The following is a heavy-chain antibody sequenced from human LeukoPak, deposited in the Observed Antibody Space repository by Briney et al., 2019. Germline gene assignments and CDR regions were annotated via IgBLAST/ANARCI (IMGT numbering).Heavy chain of an antibody. J-gene: IGHJ4*02. D-gene: IGHD2-2*01. V-gene: IGHV3-21*01. CDR2: ISSSSSYI. CDR3: ARDCSSTSCFDY. Sequence: NPGGSLRLSCAASGFTFSSYSMNWVCQAPGKGLEWVSSISSSSSYIYYADSVKGRFTISRDNAKNSLYLQMNSLRAEDTAVYYCARDCSSTSCFDYWGQGTLVTVSS. CDR1: GFTFSSYS.